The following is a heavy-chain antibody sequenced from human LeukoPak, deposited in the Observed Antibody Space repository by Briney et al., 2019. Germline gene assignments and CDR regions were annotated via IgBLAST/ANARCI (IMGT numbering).Heavy chain of an antibody. CDR2: RSYDGSNK. CDR3: AKDFFWAVTTFPNYGMDV. D-gene: IGHD2/OR15-2a*01. Sequence: GGSLRLSCAASGLTLSSYGMHWVRQAPGNGLAWAAVRSYDGSNKYYADSVKGRFTISRDNSKNTLYLQMNSLRAEDTAVYYCAKDFFWAVTTFPNYGMDVWGQGATVTVSS. V-gene: IGHV3-30*18. J-gene: IGHJ6*02. CDR1: GLTLSSYG.